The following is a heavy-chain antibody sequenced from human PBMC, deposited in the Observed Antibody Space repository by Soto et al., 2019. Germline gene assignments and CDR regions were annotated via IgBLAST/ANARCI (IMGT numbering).Heavy chain of an antibody. CDR3: ARGRVSRIGSGTFDP. D-gene: IGHD2-15*01. J-gene: IGHJ5*02. CDR2: INHSGST. V-gene: IGHV4-34*01. CDR1: GGSFSGYY. Sequence: SETLSLTCAVYGGSFSGYYWSWIRQPPGKGLEWIGEINHSGSTNYNPSLKSRVTISVDTSKNQFSLKLSSVTAADTAVYYCARGRVSRIGSGTFDPWGQGTLVTVSS.